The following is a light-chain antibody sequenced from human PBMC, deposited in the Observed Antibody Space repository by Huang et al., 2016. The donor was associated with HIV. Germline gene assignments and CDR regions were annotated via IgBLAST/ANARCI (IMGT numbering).Light chain of an antibody. CDR3: QQRFSWPLT. J-gene: IGKJ4*01. V-gene: IGKV3-11*01. CDR1: QSVSSF. CDR2: DAS. Sequence: EIVLTQSPVTPSLFPGERASLSCRASQSVSSFLAWYQHKPGQAPKLLIYDASRRATGIPARFNGSGSGTDFTLTISSLDSEDLATYYCQQRFSWPLTFGGGT.